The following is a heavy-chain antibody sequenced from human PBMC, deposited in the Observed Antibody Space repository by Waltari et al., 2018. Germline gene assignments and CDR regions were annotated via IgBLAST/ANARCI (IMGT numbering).Heavy chain of an antibody. Sequence: QVQLVESGGGVVQPGRSLRLCGAASGFTFSRYAMHWVRQAPGKGLEWVAVISYDGSNKYYADSVKGRFTISRDNSKNTLYLQMNSLRAEDTAVYYCARGVDVWGKGTTVTVSS. CDR3: ARGVDV. V-gene: IGHV3-30-3*01. J-gene: IGHJ6*04. CDR1: GFTFSRYA. CDR2: ISYDGSNK.